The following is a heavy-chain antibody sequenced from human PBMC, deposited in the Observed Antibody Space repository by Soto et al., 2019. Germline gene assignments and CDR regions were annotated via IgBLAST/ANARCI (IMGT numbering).Heavy chain of an antibody. V-gene: IGHV3-30*18. CDR3: AKDHLPSTVTTPGY. D-gene: IGHD4-17*01. CDR2: ISYDGNNK. CDR1: GFTFSTYG. J-gene: IGHJ4*02. Sequence: QVQLVESGGGVVQPGRSLRLSCAASGFTFSTYGIHWVRQPPGKGLEWVAVISYDGNNKYYADSVKGRFTIARDNSKNTLFLQMDSLRAEDTAVYYCAKDHLPSTVTTPGYWGQGTLVTVSS.